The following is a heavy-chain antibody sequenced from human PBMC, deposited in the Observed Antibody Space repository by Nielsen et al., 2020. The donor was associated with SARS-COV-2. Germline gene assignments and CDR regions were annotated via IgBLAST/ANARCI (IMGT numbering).Heavy chain of an antibody. V-gene: IGHV3-7*03. D-gene: IGHD2-2*01. Sequence: GGSLKISCAASGFTFSSYWMSWVRQAPGKGLEWVANIKQDGSEKYYVDSVKGRFTISRDNAKNSLYLQMNSLRAEDTAVYYCASEGVGYCSSTSCHRYYYGMDVWGQGTTVTVSS. CDR1: GFTFSSYW. J-gene: IGHJ6*02. CDR2: IKQDGSEK. CDR3: ASEGVGYCSSTSCHRYYYGMDV.